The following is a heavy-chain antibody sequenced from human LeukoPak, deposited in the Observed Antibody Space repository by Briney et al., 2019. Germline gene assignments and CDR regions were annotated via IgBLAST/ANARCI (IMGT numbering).Heavy chain of an antibody. Sequence: SVKVSCKASVGTFSSYAISWVRQAPGQGLEWMGGIIPIFGTANYAQKFQGRVTITADESTSTAYMELSSLRSEDTAVYYCASGGDYYDSSGYYPRFDYWGQGTLVTVSS. CDR1: VGTFSSYA. V-gene: IGHV1-69*13. D-gene: IGHD3-22*01. J-gene: IGHJ4*02. CDR2: IIPIFGTA. CDR3: ASGGDYYDSSGYYPRFDY.